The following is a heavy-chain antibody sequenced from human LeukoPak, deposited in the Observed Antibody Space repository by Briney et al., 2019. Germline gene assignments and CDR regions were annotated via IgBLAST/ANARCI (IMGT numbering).Heavy chain of an antibody. CDR2: ISAYNGNT. J-gene: IGHJ5*02. CDR1: GYTFTSYG. Sequence: ASVKVSCKASGYTFTSYGISWVRQAPGQGLEWMGWISAYNGNTNYAQKLQGRVTMTEDTSTDTAYMELSSLRSEDTAVYYCATDPITMVRGVIIEGFDPWGQGTLVTVSS. D-gene: IGHD3-10*01. V-gene: IGHV1-18*01. CDR3: ATDPITMVRGVIIEGFDP.